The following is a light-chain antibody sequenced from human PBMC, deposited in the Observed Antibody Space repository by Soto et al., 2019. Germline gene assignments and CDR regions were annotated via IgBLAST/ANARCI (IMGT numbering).Light chain of an antibody. CDR3: QQYGRSPPFT. J-gene: IGKJ2*01. V-gene: IGKV3-20*01. Sequence: IVLTQSPGTLSLSPGERATLSCRASQSVSSTYIAWYQQNPGQAPRLLIYGASSRATGIPDRFSGSGSGIDFTLTISRLEPEDFAVYFCQQYGRSPPFTFGQVTKVEIK. CDR2: GAS. CDR1: QSVSSTY.